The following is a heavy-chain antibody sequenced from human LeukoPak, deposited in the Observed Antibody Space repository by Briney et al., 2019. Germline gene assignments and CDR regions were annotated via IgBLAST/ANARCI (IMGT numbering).Heavy chain of an antibody. V-gene: IGHV3-20*04. J-gene: IGHJ4*02. CDR3: ARDISSGWYFDY. Sequence: GGSLRLSCAVSGFTFDDYGMSWVRQAPGKGLEWVSGINWNGGSTGYVDSVKGRFTISRDNAKNSLHLQMNSLRAEDTALYYCARDISSGWYFDYWGQGTLVTVSS. CDR1: GFTFDDYG. CDR2: INWNGGST. D-gene: IGHD6-19*01.